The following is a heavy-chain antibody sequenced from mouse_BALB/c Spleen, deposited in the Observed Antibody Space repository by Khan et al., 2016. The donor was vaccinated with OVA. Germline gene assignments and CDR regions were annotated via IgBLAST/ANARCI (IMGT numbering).Heavy chain of an antibody. D-gene: IGHD1-1*01. CDR1: GFTFSNYA. V-gene: IGHV5-9-3*01. CDR2: ISSGGSYT. J-gene: IGHJ2*01. CDR3: ARTPGYYGSNYFDY. Sequence: EVELVESGGGLVKPGGSLKFSCAASGFTFSNYAMSWVRQTPEKRLEWVATISSGGSYTYYPDSVKGRFTISRDNDNNTLYVQVSSLRSEDTAMYYCARTPGYYGSNYFDYWGQGTTLTVSS.